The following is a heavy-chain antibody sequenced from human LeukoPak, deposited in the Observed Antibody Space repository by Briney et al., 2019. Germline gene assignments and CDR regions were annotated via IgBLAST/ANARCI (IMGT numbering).Heavy chain of an antibody. D-gene: IGHD6-19*01. V-gene: IGHV3-66*01. Sequence: GGSLRLSCAGSGFTASSNYMSWVRQAPGKGLEWVSVIYSGGSTYYADSVKGRFTISRDSSKNTLYLQMNSLRAEDTAVYYCARGRGSGWPFDYWGQGILVTVAS. CDR2: IYSGGST. CDR3: ARGRGSGWPFDY. CDR1: GFTASSNY. J-gene: IGHJ4*02.